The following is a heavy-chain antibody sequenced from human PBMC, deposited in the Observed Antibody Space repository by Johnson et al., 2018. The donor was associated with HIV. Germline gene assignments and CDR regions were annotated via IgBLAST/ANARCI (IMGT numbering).Heavy chain of an antibody. CDR3: VTDANYGAFSM. J-gene: IGHJ3*02. V-gene: IGHV3-7*01. Sequence: EVQLVESGGGVVQPGRSLRLSCAASGFTFSSYGMHWVRQAPGKGLEWVANIKQDGSEKYYVDSVKGRFTIYRVNAKNSIYLQMNSLRPEDTALYYCVTDANYGAFSMWGQGTTVNVSS. CDR2: IKQDGSEK. CDR1: GFTFSSYG. D-gene: IGHD4-17*01.